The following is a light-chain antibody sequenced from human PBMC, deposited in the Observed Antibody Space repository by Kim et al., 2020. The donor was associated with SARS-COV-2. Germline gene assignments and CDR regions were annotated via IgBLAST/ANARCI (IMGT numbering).Light chain of an antibody. Sequence: RDTLHCKSSQTVLNKSNNKNTLALHQQNPGHPPKLIIYWASTRESRVPDRFSGSESGTDFTLTISTLQAEDVAVYYCQQYHSPPYTFGQGTKLEI. CDR1: QTVLNKSNNKNT. J-gene: IGKJ2*01. V-gene: IGKV4-1*01. CDR2: WAS. CDR3: QQYHSPPYT.